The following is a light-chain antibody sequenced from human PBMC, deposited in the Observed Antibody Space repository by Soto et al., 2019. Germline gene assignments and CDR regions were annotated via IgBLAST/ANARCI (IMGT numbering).Light chain of an antibody. Sequence: QSALTQPASVSGSPGQSITISCTGTSSDVGGYNYVSWYQQHPGKAPKLMIYEVSKRPSGVSNRFSGSKSGNTASLTISGLQVEDEADYCCSSYTSSSIDYVFGTGTKLTVL. J-gene: IGLJ1*01. CDR2: EVS. V-gene: IGLV2-14*01. CDR3: SSYTSSSIDYV. CDR1: SSDVGGYNY.